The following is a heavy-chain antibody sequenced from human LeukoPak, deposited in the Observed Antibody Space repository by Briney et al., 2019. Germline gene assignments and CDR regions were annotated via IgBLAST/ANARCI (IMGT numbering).Heavy chain of an antibody. V-gene: IGHV4-59*01. CDR3: ARAGPYYYYGVDV. J-gene: IGHJ6*02. CDR1: GGSISNYY. Sequence: PSETLSLTCTVSGGSISNYYWSYIRQPPGKGLEWIGFIYHSGSTNYNPSLKSRVTISVDTSKNQFSLKLRSVTAADTAVYYCARAGPYYYYGVDVWGQGTTVTVSS. CDR2: IYHSGST.